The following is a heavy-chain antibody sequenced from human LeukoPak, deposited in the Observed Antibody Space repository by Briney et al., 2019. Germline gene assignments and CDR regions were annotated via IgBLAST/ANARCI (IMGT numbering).Heavy chain of an antibody. CDR1: GFTFSSYA. V-gene: IGHV3-30-3*01. Sequence: GGSLRLSCAASGFTFSSYAMHWVRKAPGQGLGRVGVISYDGSNKYYADSVKGRFTISGDNSKNTQYLQMNSLRAEDTAVYYCARGRLFRGEFDYWGQGTLVTVSS. J-gene: IGHJ4*02. CDR2: ISYDGSNK. D-gene: IGHD3-10*01. CDR3: ARGRLFRGEFDY.